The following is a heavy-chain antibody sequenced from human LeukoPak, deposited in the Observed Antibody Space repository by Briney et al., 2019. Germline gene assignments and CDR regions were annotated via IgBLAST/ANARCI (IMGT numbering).Heavy chain of an antibody. J-gene: IGHJ4*02. CDR3: AVKGGTPGRFDF. CDR1: GFTFSSYA. V-gene: IGHV3-23*01. Sequence: PGGSLRLSCAAPGFTFSSYALSWVRQAPGKGLEWVSAISSTGGTTYYADPVKGRFTISRDNSKNTLYLQMNSLRAEDTAVYYCAVKGGTPGRFDFWGQGTLVTVSS. CDR2: ISSTGGTT. D-gene: IGHD1-26*01.